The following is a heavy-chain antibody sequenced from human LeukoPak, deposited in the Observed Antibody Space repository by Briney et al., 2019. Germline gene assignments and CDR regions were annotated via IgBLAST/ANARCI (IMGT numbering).Heavy chain of an antibody. J-gene: IGHJ4*02. D-gene: IGHD3-9*01. V-gene: IGHV3-21*01. CDR2: ITSSSASM. CDR1: GSTFTTYS. CDR3: ARTYYDILTAYNPYFDY. Sequence: GGSLRLSCAASGSTFTTYSMNWVRQAPGKGLEWVSSITSSSASMYYADSVKGRFTISRDNAKNSLYLQMNSLRAEDTAVYYCARTYYDILTAYNPYFDYWGQGTLVTVSS.